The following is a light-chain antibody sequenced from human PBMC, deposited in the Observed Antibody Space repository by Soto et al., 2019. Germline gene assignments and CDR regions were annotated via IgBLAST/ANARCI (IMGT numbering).Light chain of an antibody. J-gene: IGKJ2*01. V-gene: IGKV1-16*01. CDR1: QGVGKY. CDR2: ATS. CDR3: IQYNGYPQT. Sequence: MTQSPSSLSASVGDRVTITCRASQGVGKYLAWFQQRPGQAPKSLIYATSTLQTGGPSRFSGSGSAKDFALTISSLQPEDDPTYYCIQYNGYPQTFGQGTKVEIX.